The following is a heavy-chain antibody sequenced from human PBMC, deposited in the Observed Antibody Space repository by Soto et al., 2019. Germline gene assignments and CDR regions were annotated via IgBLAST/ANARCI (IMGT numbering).Heavy chain of an antibody. J-gene: IGHJ3*02. CDR3: ASAPPNDNSDHDAFDS. CDR1: GGTFSRHA. CDR2: IIPIVDAT. D-gene: IGHD4-17*01. Sequence: QVQLVQSGTEVKKPGSSVKVSCKASGGTFSRHAVSWVRQAPGQGLEWMGAIIPIVDATNDAQKFQDRVTITADESTNQAYMELRSLSSQDTAVYFCASAPPNDNSDHDAFDSWGKRTMVIVSS. V-gene: IGHV1-69*12.